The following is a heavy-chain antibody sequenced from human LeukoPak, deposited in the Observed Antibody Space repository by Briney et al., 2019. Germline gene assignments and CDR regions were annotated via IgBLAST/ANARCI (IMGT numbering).Heavy chain of an antibody. V-gene: IGHV4-39*01. CDR1: GGSISSTTYY. CDR3: ASRICGGACHGVFWFFDP. CDR2: IYYSGST. J-gene: IGHJ2*01. Sequence: SETLSLTCSVSGGSISSTTYYWGWIRQPPGKGLEWIGSIYYSGSTYYNPSLKSRVTISLDPSTNQFSLKLSSVTAADTAVYYCASRICGGACHGVFWFFDPWGRGTLVTVSS. D-gene: IGHD2-21*02.